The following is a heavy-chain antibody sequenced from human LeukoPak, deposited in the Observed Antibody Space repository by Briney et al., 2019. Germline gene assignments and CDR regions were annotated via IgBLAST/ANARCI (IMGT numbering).Heavy chain of an antibody. CDR3: ARVDSYYFHTSGFYYEGDY. CDR1: GFTVSNSY. D-gene: IGHD3-22*01. V-gene: IGHV3-53*01. J-gene: IGHJ4*02. Sequence: GGSLRLSCAASGFTVSNSYMSWVRQAPGKGLEWVSVIYDGGSTYYADSVKGRSTISRDNSKNTLYLQMNSLRVEDTAVYYCARVDSYYFHTSGFYYEGDYWGQGTLVTVSS. CDR2: IYDGGST.